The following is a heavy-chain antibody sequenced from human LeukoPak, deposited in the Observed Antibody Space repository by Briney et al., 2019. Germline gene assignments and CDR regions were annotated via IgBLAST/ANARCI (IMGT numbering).Heavy chain of an antibody. D-gene: IGHD6-19*01. CDR2: FDTGFGT. CDR3: VRSSGWWSLDY. V-gene: IGHV3-23*01. CDR1: GFTFSTAS. Sequence: GGSLRLSCAASGFTFSTASLHWVRQAPGRGLEWVSAFDTGFGTYYPDSLKGWFTISRDNSKNTLFLQMNSLRAEDTAVYYCVRSSGWWSLDYWGQGTLVTVSS. J-gene: IGHJ4*02.